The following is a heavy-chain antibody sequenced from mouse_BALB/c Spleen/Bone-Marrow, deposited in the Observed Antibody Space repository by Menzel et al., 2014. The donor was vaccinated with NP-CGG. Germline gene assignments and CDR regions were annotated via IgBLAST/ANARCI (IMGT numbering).Heavy chain of an antibody. CDR3: VRQGDGYYNWYFDV. V-gene: IGHV10-1*02. CDR1: GFTFNTYA. Sequence: EVHLVESGGGLVQSKGSLKLSCAASGFTFNTYAMNWVRQAPGKGLEWVARIRSKSNNDATYYADSVKDRFTISRDDSQSMLYLQMNNLKTEDTAMYYCVRQGDGYYNWYFDVWGAGTTVTVSS. CDR2: IRSKSNNDAT. J-gene: IGHJ1*01. D-gene: IGHD2-3*01.